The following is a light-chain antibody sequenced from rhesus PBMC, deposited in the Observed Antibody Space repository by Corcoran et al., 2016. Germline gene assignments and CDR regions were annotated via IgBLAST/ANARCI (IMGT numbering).Light chain of an antibody. CDR2: KAS. Sequence: DIQMTQSPSSLSASVGDTVTITCRASQSISSWLAWYQQKPGKAPKLLIYKASSLQSGVPSRFSGSGSGTDFTLTISSLQSEDFATYYCQQYTSSPWTCGQGTKVEIK. J-gene: IGKJ1*01. CDR3: QQYTSSPWT. CDR1: QSISSW. V-gene: IGKV1-22*01.